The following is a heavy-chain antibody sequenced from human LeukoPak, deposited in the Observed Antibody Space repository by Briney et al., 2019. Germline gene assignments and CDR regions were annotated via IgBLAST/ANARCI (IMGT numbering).Heavy chain of an antibody. V-gene: IGHV3-74*01. Sequence: GGSLRLSCAASGFTFDGYGMSWVRQAPGKGLVWVSRINTDGSTINYAGSVKGRFTISRDNAKNSLYLQMNSLRAEDTAVYYCARGCIVGATTRAFDIWGQGTMVTVSS. J-gene: IGHJ3*02. D-gene: IGHD1-26*01. CDR1: GFTFDGYG. CDR2: INTDGSTI. CDR3: ARGCIVGATTRAFDI.